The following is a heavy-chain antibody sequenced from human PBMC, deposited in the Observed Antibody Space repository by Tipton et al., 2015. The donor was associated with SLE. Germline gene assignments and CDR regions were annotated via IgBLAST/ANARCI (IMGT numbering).Heavy chain of an antibody. Sequence: LRLSCAVYGGSFSGYYWSWIRQPPGKGLEWIGEINHSGSTNYNPSLKSRVTISVGTSKNQFSLKLSSVTAADTAVYYCARKGYCSSTSCLAWFDPWGQGTLVTVSS. CDR2: INHSGST. D-gene: IGHD2-2*01. J-gene: IGHJ5*02. V-gene: IGHV4-34*01. CDR1: GGSFSGYY. CDR3: ARKGYCSSTSCLAWFDP.